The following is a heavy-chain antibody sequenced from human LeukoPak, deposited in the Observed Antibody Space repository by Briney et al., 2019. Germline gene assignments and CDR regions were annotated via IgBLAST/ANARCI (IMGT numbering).Heavy chain of an antibody. V-gene: IGHV3-74*01. J-gene: IGHJ4*02. CDR2: IKTDGSST. D-gene: IGHD6-19*01. CDR1: GFTFSSYW. CDR3: ARERSSGWSDY. Sequence: GGSLRLSCAASGFTFSSYWMDWVRQAPGKGLVWVSRIKTDGSSTSYADSVKGRFTISRDNAKNTLYMQMNSLRAEDTAVYYCARERSSGWSDYWGQGTLVTVSP.